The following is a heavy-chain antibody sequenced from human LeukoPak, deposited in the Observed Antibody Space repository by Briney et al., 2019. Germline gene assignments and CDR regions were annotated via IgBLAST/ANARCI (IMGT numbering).Heavy chain of an antibody. CDR3: AGGGSSSSWYPFDY. J-gene: IGHJ4*02. D-gene: IGHD6-13*01. CDR2: IRNKANSYTT. Sequence: GGSLRLSCAASGFTFSDHYMDWVRQAPGKGLKWVGRIRNKANSYTTEYAASVKGRFTISRDDSKNSLYLQMNSLKTEDTAVYYCAGGGSSSSWYPFDYWGQGTLVTVSS. CDR1: GFTFSDHY. V-gene: IGHV3-72*01.